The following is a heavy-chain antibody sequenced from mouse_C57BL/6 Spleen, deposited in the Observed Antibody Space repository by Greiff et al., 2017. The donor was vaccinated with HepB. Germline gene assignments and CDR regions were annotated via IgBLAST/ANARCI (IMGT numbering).Heavy chain of an antibody. V-gene: IGHV3-6*01. J-gene: IGHJ1*03. CDR2: ISYDGSN. CDR1: GYSITSGYY. CDR3: ARGPLYWYFDV. Sequence: EVQLQQSGPGLVKPSQSLSLTCSVTGYSITSGYYWNWIRQFPGNKLEWMGYISYDGSNNYNPSLKNRISITRDTSKNQFFLKLNSVTTEDTATYYCARGPLYWYFDVWGTGTTVTVSS.